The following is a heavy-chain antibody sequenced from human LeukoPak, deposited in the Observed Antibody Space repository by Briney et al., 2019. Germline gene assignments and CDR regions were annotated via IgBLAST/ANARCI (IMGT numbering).Heavy chain of an antibody. CDR1: GYTFTSYG. J-gene: IGHJ6*03. CDR3: ATDRASTVGYYMDV. Sequence: ASVRVSCKASGYTFTSYGISWVRQAPGKGLEWMGRVDPEDGETIYAEKFQGRVTITADTSTDTAYMELSSLRSEDTAVYYCATDRASTVGYYMDVWGKGTTVTVSS. V-gene: IGHV1-69-2*01. D-gene: IGHD4-17*01. CDR2: VDPEDGET.